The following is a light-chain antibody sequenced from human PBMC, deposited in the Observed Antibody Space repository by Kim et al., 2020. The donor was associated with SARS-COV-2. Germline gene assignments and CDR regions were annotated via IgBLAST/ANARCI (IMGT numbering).Light chain of an antibody. CDR2: VGTGGIVG. Sequence: QPVLTQPPSASASLGASVTLTCTLSSGYSNYKVDWYQQRPGKGPRFVMRVGTGGIVGSKGGGIPDRFSVLGSGLNRYLTIKNIHEEDESDYHCGADHGSGSNFAWGVFGGGTKVTVL. J-gene: IGLJ2*01. V-gene: IGLV9-49*01. CDR3: GADHGSGSNFAWGV. CDR1: SGYSNYK.